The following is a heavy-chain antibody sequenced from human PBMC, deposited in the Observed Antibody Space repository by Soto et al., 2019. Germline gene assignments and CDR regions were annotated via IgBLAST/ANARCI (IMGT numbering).Heavy chain of an antibody. V-gene: IGHV1-69*13. CDR2: IIPIFGTA. J-gene: IGHJ5*02. CDR3: ARSTPNVDTAMVLVPRNWFDP. Sequence: GASVKVSCKASGGTFSSYAISWVRQAPGQGLEWMGGIIPIFGTANYAQKFQGRVTITADESTSTAYMELSSLRSEDTAVYYCARSTPNVDTAMVLVPRNWFDPWGQEPLVTVSS. D-gene: IGHD5-18*01. CDR1: GGTFSSYA.